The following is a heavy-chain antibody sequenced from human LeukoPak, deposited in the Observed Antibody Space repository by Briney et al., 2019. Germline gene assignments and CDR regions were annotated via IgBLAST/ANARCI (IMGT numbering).Heavy chain of an antibody. D-gene: IGHD3-22*01. CDR1: GGSISSGVYS. V-gene: IGHV4-30-2*01. CDR3: ARVVYYDSSGYYPSPNWYFDL. J-gene: IGHJ2*01. Sequence: SETLSLTCAVSGGSISSGVYSWSWIRQPPGKGLEWIGYIYHSGSTYYNPSLKSRVTISVDRSKNQFSLKLSSVTAADTAVYYCARVVYYDSSGYYPSPNWYFDLWGRGTLVTVSS. CDR2: IYHSGST.